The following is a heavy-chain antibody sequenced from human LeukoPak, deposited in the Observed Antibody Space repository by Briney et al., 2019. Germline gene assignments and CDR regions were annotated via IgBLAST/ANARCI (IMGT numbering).Heavy chain of an antibody. Sequence: PGGSLRLSCAASGFTFSSYAMSWFRQAPGKGLEWVSAISGSGGSTYYADSVKGRFTISRDNSKNTLYLQMNSLRAEDTAVYYCAKVKAYYYGSGSYPVDPWGQGTLVTVSS. CDR1: GFTFSSYA. CDR2: ISGSGGST. J-gene: IGHJ5*02. CDR3: AKVKAYYYGSGSYPVDP. D-gene: IGHD3-10*01. V-gene: IGHV3-23*01.